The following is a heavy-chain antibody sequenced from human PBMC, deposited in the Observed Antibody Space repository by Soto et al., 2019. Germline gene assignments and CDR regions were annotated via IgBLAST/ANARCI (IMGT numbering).Heavy chain of an antibody. CDR1: GGSIGGFY. CDR2: IHTGGTT. CDR3: ARISGGPIR. J-gene: IGHJ4*02. Sequence: SETLSLTCTVSGGSIGGFYWNWFRQPAGKGLEWIGRIHTGGTTNYKPSLRSRVTMSVDTSKNQFSLKLTSVTAADTAVYYCARISGGPIRWGQGTLVTVSS. V-gene: IGHV4-4*07.